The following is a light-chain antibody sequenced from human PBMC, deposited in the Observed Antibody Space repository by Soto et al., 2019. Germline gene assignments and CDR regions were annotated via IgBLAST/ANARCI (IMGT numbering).Light chain of an antibody. CDR3: QQYGTSPFT. J-gene: IGKJ3*01. CDR1: QSVSSNY. V-gene: IGKV3-20*01. CDR2: GAS. Sequence: EIVLTQSPGTLSLSPGERATLSCRASQSVSSNYLTWYQQKPGQAPRLLIYGASSRATGIPDRLSGSGYGTDFTLTISRLEPEDFAVYYCQQYGTSPFTFGPGTKVDIK.